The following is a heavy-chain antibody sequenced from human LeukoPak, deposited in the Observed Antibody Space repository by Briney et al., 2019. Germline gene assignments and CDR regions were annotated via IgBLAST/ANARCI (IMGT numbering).Heavy chain of an antibody. CDR1: GFTLSNYW. D-gene: IGHD3-22*01. V-gene: IGHV3-74*01. CDR2: ISGDEIWT. Sequence: GGSLRLSCAASGFTLSNYWMHWVRQAPGKGLVWVSRISGDEIWTSYADSVKGRFIISRDNAKNTLYLQMNSLRTEDTAVYYCAREYNSGPKQTDAFDIWAKGQWSPSLQ. CDR3: AREYNSGPKQTDAFDI. J-gene: IGHJ3*02.